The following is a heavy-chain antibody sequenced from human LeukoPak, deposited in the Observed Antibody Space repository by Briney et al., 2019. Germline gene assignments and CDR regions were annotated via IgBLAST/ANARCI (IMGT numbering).Heavy chain of an antibody. J-gene: IGHJ5*02. Sequence: GGSLRLSCAASGFTFRNYDMHWVRQATGNGLEWVSAIGTAGDTYYPGSVKGRFTISRENAKNSLYLQMNSLRAGDTAVYYCARGLRYCSSTSCYSWFDPWGQGTLVTVSS. CDR3: ARGLRYCSSTSCYSWFDP. V-gene: IGHV3-13*01. D-gene: IGHD2-2*02. CDR2: IGTAGDT. CDR1: GFTFRNYD.